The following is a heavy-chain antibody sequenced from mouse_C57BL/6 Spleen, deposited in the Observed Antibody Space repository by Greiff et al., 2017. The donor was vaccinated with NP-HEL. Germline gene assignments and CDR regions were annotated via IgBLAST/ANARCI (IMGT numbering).Heavy chain of an antibody. CDR2: IDPETGGT. D-gene: IGHD1-1*01. CDR3: TRPYYGSSLYYAMDY. CDR1: GYTFTDYE. J-gene: IGHJ4*01. Sequence: QVQLQQSGAELVRPGASVTLSCKASGYTFTDYEMHWVKQTPVHGLEWIGAIDPETGGTAYNQKFKGKAILTADNSSSTAYMELRSLTSEDSAVYYCTRPYYGSSLYYAMDYWGQGTSVTVSS. V-gene: IGHV1-15*01.